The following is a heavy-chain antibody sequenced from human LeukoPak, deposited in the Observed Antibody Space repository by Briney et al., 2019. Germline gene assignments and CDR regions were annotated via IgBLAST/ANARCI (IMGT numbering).Heavy chain of an antibody. D-gene: IGHD1-1*01. V-gene: IGHV1-18*01. CDR2: ISAYNGNT. Sequence: ASVKVSCKASGYTFTSYGISWVRQAPGEGLEWMGWISAYNGNTKYAQKVQGRVTMTTDTSTSTAYMELRSLRSEDTAVYYCAADPRYNWNGGAFDIWGQGTMVTVSS. CDR1: GYTFTSYG. J-gene: IGHJ3*02. CDR3: AADPRYNWNGGAFDI.